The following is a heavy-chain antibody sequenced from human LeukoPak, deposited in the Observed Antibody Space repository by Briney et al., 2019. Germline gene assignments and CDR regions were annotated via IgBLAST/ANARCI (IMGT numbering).Heavy chain of an antibody. D-gene: IGHD3-16*01. CDR3: ARDPSGWHSFGYNWFDP. J-gene: IGHJ5*02. Sequence: SQTLSLTCTVSGGSISSGGYYWSWIRQHPGKGLEWIGYIYYSGSTYYNPSLKSRVTISVDTSKNQFSLKLSSVTAADTAVYYCARDPSGWHSFGYNWFDPWGQGTLVTVSS. CDR1: GGSISSGGYY. V-gene: IGHV4-31*03. CDR2: IYYSGST.